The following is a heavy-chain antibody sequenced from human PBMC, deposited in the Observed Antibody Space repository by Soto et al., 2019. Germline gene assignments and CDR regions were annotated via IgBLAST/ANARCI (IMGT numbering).Heavy chain of an antibody. CDR1: EDTIKGHG. J-gene: IGHJ4*02. CDR2: VYYSGST. Sequence: TCTVTEDTIKGHGGSWMRKTPGKGLECMGYVYYSGSTNYNPSLKSRVTISVDTSKNQIALRLKSVTAADTAVYYCARAETSGIHYFDYWGQGSRVTVSS. CDR3: ARAETSGIHYFDY. V-gene: IGHV4-59*11. D-gene: IGHD6-13*01.